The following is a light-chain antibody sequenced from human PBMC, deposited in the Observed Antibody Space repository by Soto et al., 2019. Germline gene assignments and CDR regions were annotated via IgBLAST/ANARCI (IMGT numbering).Light chain of an antibody. CDR3: QSYASSLTVV. J-gene: IGLJ2*01. V-gene: IGLV1-40*01. Sequence: SVLTQPPSVSGAPGQRVTISCTGSSSNIGAGYDVHWYQQFPGTTPKFLIYGNTNRPSGVPDRFSASKSGTSASLDITGLQAEDEAEYFCQSYASSLTVVFGGGTKVTVL. CDR2: GNT. CDR1: SSNIGAGYD.